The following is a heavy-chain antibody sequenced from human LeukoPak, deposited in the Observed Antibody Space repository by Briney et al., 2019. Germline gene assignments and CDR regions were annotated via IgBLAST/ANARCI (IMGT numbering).Heavy chain of an antibody. CDR2: ISGSGGST. CDR1: GFTFSSYA. CDR3: AKVPCSSTSCYTYYFDY. J-gene: IGHJ4*02. Sequence: QPGGSLRLSCAASGFTFSSYAMSWVRQAPGKGLEWVSAISGSGGSTYYADSVKGRFTISRDNSKNTLYLQMNSLRAEDTAVYYCAKVPCSSTSCYTYYFDYWGQGTLVTVSS. V-gene: IGHV3-23*01. D-gene: IGHD2-2*01.